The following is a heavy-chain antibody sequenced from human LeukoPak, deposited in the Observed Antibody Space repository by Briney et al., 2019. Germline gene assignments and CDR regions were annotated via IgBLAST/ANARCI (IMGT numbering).Heavy chain of an antibody. CDR3: ARHPYMVRGVPWFDP. CDR2: INHSGST. CDR1: GGSFSGYY. D-gene: IGHD3-10*01. V-gene: IGHV4-34*01. Sequence: PSETLSLTCAVYGGSFSGYYWSWIRQPPGKGLEWIGEINHSGSTNYNPSLKSRVTISVDTSKNQFSLKLSSVTAADTAVYYCARHPYMVRGVPWFDPWGQGTLVTVSS. J-gene: IGHJ5*02.